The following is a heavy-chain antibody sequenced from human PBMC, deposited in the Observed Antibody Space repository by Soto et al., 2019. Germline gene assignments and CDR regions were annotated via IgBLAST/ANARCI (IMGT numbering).Heavy chain of an antibody. Sequence: QMHLVESGGGVVQPGRSLTLSCVASGFTFTRYGIHWVRQAPGKGLEWVAVIWYDGSNKYYGDSVKGRFSISRDNSKNTVYLQMTSLRAEATAVYYCARDRRFLEWLDYWGQGTLVSVSS. D-gene: IGHD3-3*01. CDR3: ARDRRFLEWLDY. CDR1: GFTFTRYG. V-gene: IGHV3-33*01. J-gene: IGHJ4*02. CDR2: IWYDGSNK.